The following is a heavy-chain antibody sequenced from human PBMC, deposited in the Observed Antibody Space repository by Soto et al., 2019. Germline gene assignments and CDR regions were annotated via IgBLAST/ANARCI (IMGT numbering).Heavy chain of an antibody. CDR2: INHSGST. J-gene: IGHJ4*02. Sequence: SETLSLTCAVYGGSFSGDYWSWIRQPPGKGLEWIGEINHSGSTNYNPSLKSRVTISVDTSKNQFSLKLSSVTAADTAVYYCARVTYYDFWSGYPSAHFDYWGQGTLVTVSS. CDR3: ARVTYYDFWSGYPSAHFDY. V-gene: IGHV4-34*01. CDR1: GGSFSGDY. D-gene: IGHD3-3*01.